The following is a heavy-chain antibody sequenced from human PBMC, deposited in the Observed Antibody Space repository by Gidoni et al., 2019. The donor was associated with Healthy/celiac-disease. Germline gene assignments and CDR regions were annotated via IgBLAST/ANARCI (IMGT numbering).Heavy chain of an antibody. CDR1: GGSISSYY. V-gene: IGHV4-59*01. D-gene: IGHD3-3*01. CDR2: IYYSGST. CDR3: ARLGRFWSGPRPNYYYYMDV. J-gene: IGHJ6*03. Sequence: QVQLQESGPGLVKPSETLSLTCTVSGGSISSYYWSWIRQPPGKGLEWIGYIYYSGSTNYNPSLKSRVTISVDTSKNQFSLKLSSVTAADTAVYYCARLGRFWSGPRPNYYYYMDVWGKGTTVTVSS.